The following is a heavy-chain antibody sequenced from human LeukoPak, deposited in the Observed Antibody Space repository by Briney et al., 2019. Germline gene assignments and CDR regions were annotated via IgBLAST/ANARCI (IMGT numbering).Heavy chain of an antibody. Sequence: SETLSLTCTVSGGSISSGSYYWSWIWQPAGKGLEWIGRIYTSGSTNYNPSLKSRVTISVDTSKNQFSLKLSSVTAADTAVYYCARSYSSSWYDYWGQGTLVTVSS. D-gene: IGHD6-13*01. J-gene: IGHJ4*02. CDR3: ARSYSSSWYDY. V-gene: IGHV4-61*02. CDR1: GGSISSGSYY. CDR2: IYTSGST.